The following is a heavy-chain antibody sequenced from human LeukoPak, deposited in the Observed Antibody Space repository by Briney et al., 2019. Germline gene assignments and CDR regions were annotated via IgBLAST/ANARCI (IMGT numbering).Heavy chain of an antibody. CDR3: AKDGPDFWGATDY. Sequence: GGSLRLSCAASGLTFSNYAMSWVRQAPGKGLEWVSAISGNGGNTYYADSVKGRFTISRDNSKNTLYLQMNSLRAEDTAVYYCAKDGPDFWGATDYWGQGTLVTVSS. D-gene: IGHD3-3*01. CDR1: GLTFSNYA. J-gene: IGHJ4*02. CDR2: ISGNGGNT. V-gene: IGHV3-23*01.